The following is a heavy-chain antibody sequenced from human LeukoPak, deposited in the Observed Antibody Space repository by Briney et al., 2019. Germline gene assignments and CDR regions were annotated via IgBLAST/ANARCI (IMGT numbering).Heavy chain of an antibody. V-gene: IGHV4-39*01. CDR2: IYYSGST. D-gene: IGHD1-14*01. J-gene: IGHJ5*02. CDR3: ARLNKPGWFDP. CDR1: GGSLSNYY. Sequence: SETLSLTCAVDGGSLSNYYWAWIRQPPGKGLEWIGNIYYSGSTYYNPSLKSRLTISVDTSKNQFSLKLTSVTAADTAVYYCARLNKPGWFDPWGQGTLVTVSS.